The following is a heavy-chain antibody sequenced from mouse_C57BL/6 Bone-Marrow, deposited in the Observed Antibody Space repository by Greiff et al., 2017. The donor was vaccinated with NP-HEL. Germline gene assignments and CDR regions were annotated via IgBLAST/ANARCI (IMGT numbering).Heavy chain of an antibody. CDR3: ARGGGDWYFDV. V-gene: IGHV1-50*01. Sequence: QVQLQQPGAELVKPGASVKLSCKASGYTFTSYWMQWVKQRPGQGLEWIGEIDPSDSYTNYNQKFKGKATLTVDTSSSTAYMQLSSLTSEDSAVYYCARGGGDWYFDVWGTGTTVTVSS. CDR1: GYTFTSYW. CDR2: IDPSDSYT. J-gene: IGHJ1*03.